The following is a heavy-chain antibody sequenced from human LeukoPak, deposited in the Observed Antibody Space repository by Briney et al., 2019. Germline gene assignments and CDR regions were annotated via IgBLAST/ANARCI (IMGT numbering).Heavy chain of an antibody. J-gene: IGHJ6*03. V-gene: IGHV3-23*01. CDR1: GFTFSSYA. Sequence: GGSVRLSCAASGFTFSSYAMSWVRQAPGKGLEWVSAISGSGGSTYYADSVKGRFTISRDNSKNTLYLQMSSLRAEDTAVYYCAKDAVPAARWGRVYYYMDVWGKGTTVTVSS. CDR3: AKDAVPAARWGRVYYYMDV. CDR2: ISGSGGST. D-gene: IGHD2-2*01.